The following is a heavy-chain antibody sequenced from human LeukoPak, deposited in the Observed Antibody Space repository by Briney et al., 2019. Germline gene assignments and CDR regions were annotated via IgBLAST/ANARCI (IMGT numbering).Heavy chain of an antibody. CDR3: ARDGEDTAMVAYFDY. CDR2: ISYDGSNK. Sequence: GGSLRLSCAASGSTFSSYAMHWVRQAPGKGLEWVAVISYDGSNKYYADSVKGRFTISRDNSKNTLYLQMNSLRAEDTAVYYCARDGEDTAMVAYFDYWGQGTLVTVSS. V-gene: IGHV3-30-3*01. CDR1: GSTFSSYA. J-gene: IGHJ4*02. D-gene: IGHD5-18*01.